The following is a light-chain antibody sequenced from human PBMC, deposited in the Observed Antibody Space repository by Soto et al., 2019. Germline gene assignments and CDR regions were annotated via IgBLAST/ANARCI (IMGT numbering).Light chain of an antibody. CDR2: DAS. CDR1: QSISSW. CDR3: QQYNSYSGT. Sequence: IQMTQSPSSLSASLVYRFTITCRASQSISSWLAWYQQKPGKAPKLLIYDASSLESGVPSRFSGSGSGTEFSLTISSLQPDDFATYYCQQYNSYSGTFGQGGKV. J-gene: IGKJ1*01. V-gene: IGKV1-5*01.